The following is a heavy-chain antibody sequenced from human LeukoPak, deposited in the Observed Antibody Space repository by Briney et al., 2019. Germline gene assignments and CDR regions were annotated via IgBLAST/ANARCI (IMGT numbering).Heavy chain of an antibody. CDR2: IYYSGST. V-gene: IGHV4-59*08. CDR1: GGSISSYY. J-gene: IGHJ4*02. D-gene: IGHD6-19*01. Sequence: SETLSLTCTVSGGSISSYYWSWIRQPPGKGLEWIGYIYYSGSTNYNPSLKSRVTISVDTSKNQFSLKLSSVTAADTAVYYCARLSVAGLYFDYWGQGTLVTVSS. CDR3: ARLSVAGLYFDY.